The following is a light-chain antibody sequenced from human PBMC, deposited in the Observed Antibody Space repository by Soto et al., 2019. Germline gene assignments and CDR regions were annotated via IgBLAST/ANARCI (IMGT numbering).Light chain of an antibody. CDR2: SAS. V-gene: IGKV1-9*01. Sequence: IQLTQSPSPLSASVGDRVTITCRASQGIGRNLAWYQQNPGKAPKLLIYSASTLQSGVPSGFTGSGSGTDFTLTISSLQPEDFATYYCQQLNSYPITFGQGTRLEIK. CDR1: QGIGRN. J-gene: IGKJ5*01. CDR3: QQLNSYPIT.